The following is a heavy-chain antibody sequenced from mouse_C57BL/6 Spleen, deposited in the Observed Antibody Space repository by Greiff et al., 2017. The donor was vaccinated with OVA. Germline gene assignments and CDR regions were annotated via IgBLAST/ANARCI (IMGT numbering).Heavy chain of an antibody. J-gene: IGHJ3*01. D-gene: IGHD2-4*01. Sequence: EVQVVESGGGLVQPGGSLSLSCAASGFTFTDYYMSWVRQPPGKALEWLGFIRNKANGYTTEYSGNVKGLFTISRDNSQSILYLPMNALRAEDSATYYCARYDYDSWFAYWGQGTLVTVSA. CDR3: ARYDYDSWFAY. V-gene: IGHV7-3*01. CDR1: GFTFTDYY. CDR2: IRNKANGYTT.